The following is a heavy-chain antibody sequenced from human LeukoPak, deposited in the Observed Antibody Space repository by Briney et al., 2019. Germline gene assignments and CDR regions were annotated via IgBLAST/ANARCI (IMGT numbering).Heavy chain of an antibody. V-gene: IGHV1-18*01. Sequence: ASVKVSCKASGYIFPNYGISWVRQAPGQGLEWMGWISAYNGVTNFPQKLQGRVTMTTDTSTSTAYMELRSLRSDDTAVYYCARAAEQLVGVWAVYYYYYMDVWGKGTTVTVSS. CDR3: ARAAEQLVGVWAVYYYYYMDV. J-gene: IGHJ6*03. D-gene: IGHD6-6*01. CDR2: ISAYNGVT. CDR1: GYIFPNYG.